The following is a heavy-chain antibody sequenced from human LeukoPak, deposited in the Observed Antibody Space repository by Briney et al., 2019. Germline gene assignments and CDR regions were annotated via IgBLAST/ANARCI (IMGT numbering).Heavy chain of an antibody. J-gene: IGHJ4*02. CDR3: VRDGRTWFFDY. CDR1: GFTFSSYE. D-gene: IGHD3-22*01. CDR2: ISSSGSTI. V-gene: IGHV3-48*03. Sequence: GGSLRLSCAASGFTFSSYEMNWVRQAPGKGLEWVSYISSSGSTIYYADSVKGRFTISRDNAKNSLYLQMTSLRVDDTALYYCVRDGRTWFFDYWGQGTLVTVSP.